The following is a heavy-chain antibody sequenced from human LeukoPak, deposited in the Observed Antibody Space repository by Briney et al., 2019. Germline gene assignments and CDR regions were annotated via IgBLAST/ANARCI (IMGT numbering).Heavy chain of an antibody. Sequence: ASVKVSCKASGYTFTSYYMHWVRQAPGQGLEWMGIINPSGGSTSYAQKFQGRVTMTRDTSTSTVYMELSSLRSDDTAVYYCARVVGIGQFRLDPWGQGTLVTVSS. CDR1: GYTFTSYY. J-gene: IGHJ5*02. CDR3: ARVVGIGQFRLDP. D-gene: IGHD2-21*01. CDR2: INPSGGST. V-gene: IGHV1-46*01.